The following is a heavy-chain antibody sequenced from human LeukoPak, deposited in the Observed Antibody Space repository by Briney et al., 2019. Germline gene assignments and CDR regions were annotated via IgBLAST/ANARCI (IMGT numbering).Heavy chain of an antibody. Sequence: PGGSLRLSCAASGFTVSSNYMSWVRQAPGKGLEWVSIIYSGGSTYYADSVKGRFTISRDNSKNTLYLQINSLRAEDTAVYYCARVTGSYYPFDYWGQGTLVTVSS. J-gene: IGHJ4*02. CDR3: ARVTGSYYPFDY. CDR2: IYSGGST. V-gene: IGHV3-53*01. D-gene: IGHD3-10*01. CDR1: GFTVSSNY.